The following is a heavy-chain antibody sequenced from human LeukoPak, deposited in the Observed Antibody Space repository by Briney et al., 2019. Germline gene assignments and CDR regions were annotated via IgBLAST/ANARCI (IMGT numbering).Heavy chain of an antibody. CDR2: ISWNGGSI. V-gene: IGHV3-9*01. Sequence: GGSLRLSCAASGFTFYEYAMHWVRHGPGKGLEWVSGISWNGGSIDYVDSVKGRLTISRDNAKNSLYLQMNSLRPEDTALYYCAKGTGRYWTFFDSWGQGTHVVVSS. D-gene: IGHD1-26*01. CDR3: AKGTGRYWTFFDS. CDR1: GFTFYEYA. J-gene: IGHJ4*02.